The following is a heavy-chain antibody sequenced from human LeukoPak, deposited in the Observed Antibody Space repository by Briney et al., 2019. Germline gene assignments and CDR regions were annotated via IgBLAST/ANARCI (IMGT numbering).Heavy chain of an antibody. V-gene: IGHV4-34*01. D-gene: IGHD5-18*01. CDR3: ARDRRGYSYSFDY. J-gene: IGHJ4*02. CDR1: GGSFSGYY. Sequence: SETLSLTCAVYGGSFSGYYWSWIRQPPGKGLEWIGEINHSGSTNYNPSLKSRVTISVDTSKNQFSLKLSSVTAADTAVYYCARDRRGYSYSFDYCGQGTLVTVSS. CDR2: INHSGST.